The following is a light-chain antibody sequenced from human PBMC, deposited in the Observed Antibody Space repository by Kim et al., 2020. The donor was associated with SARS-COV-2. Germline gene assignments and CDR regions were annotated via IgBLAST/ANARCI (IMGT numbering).Light chain of an antibody. J-gene: IGKJ4*01. Sequence: DIQMTQSPSSLSASVGDRVTITCQASQDISKYLNWYRQNPGKAPDLLIYGVSSLETGVPSRFSGSGSGTDFTLTISRLLPEDIATYYCLQYDKLPLTFGEGTRVEIK. V-gene: IGKV1-33*01. CDR1: QDISKY. CDR2: GVS. CDR3: LQYDKLPLT.